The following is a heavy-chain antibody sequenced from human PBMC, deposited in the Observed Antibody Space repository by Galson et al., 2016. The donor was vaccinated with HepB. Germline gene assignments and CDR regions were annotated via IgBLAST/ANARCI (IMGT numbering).Heavy chain of an antibody. CDR1: GFTFQDYG. Sequence: SLRLSCAASGFTFQDYGMHWVRQAPGKGLEWVAVKSYDASHEYYADSVKGRFSISRDNSNNTLYLQMNSLRPEDTAVYFCATPRDSSGSYFPPRDWGQGTLVIVSS. J-gene: IGHJ4*02. D-gene: IGHD1-26*01. CDR2: KSYDASHE. V-gene: IGHV3-30*03. CDR3: ATPRDSSGSYFPPRD.